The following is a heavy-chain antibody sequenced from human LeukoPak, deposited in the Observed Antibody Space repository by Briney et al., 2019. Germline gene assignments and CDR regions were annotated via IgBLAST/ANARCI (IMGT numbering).Heavy chain of an antibody. CDR2: IIPILGIA. Sequence: ASVKVSCKASGGTFSSYATSWVRQPPGQGLEWMGRIIPILGIANYAQKFQGRVTITADKSTSTAYMELSSLRSEDTAVYYCASDSGSPTRGGFDYWGQGTLVTVSS. J-gene: IGHJ4*02. D-gene: IGHD1-26*01. CDR1: GGTFSSYA. V-gene: IGHV1-69*04. CDR3: ASDSGSPTRGGFDY.